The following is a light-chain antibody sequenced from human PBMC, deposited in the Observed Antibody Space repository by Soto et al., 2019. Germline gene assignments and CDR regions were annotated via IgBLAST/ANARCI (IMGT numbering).Light chain of an antibody. V-gene: IGKV1-5*03. CDR1: QRISSW. Sequence: DIQMTQSPSTLSASVGDRVTITCRASQRISSWLAWYQQKPGKAPKLLIYKASSLESWVPSRFSGSGSGTEFTITISSLQPDDFATYYCQQYNTGTFGQGTKVEIK. CDR3: QQYNTGT. J-gene: IGKJ1*01. CDR2: KAS.